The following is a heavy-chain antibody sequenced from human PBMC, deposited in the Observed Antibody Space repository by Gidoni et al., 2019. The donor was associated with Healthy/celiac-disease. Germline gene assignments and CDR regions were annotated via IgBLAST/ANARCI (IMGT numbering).Heavy chain of an antibody. V-gene: IGHV3-23*01. CDR2: ISGSGGST. J-gene: IGHJ4*02. D-gene: IGHD6-19*01. CDR3: AKVPLPSIAVAGTRAYFDY. CDR1: GFTFSSYA. Sequence: EVQLLESGGGLVQPGGSLRLSCAASGFTFSSYAMSWVRQAPGKGLEWVSAISGSGGSTSYADSVKGRFTISRDNSKNTLYLQMNSLRAEDTAVYYCAKVPLPSIAVAGTRAYFDYWGQGTLVTVSS.